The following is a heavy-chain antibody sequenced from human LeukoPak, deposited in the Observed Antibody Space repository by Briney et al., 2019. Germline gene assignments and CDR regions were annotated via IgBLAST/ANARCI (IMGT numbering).Heavy chain of an antibody. CDR3: VRDIYIRRDSWYDVRSFDS. CDR1: VLTFSSYW. J-gene: IGHJ4*02. D-gene: IGHD3-3*01. CDR2: INSDGSTT. V-gene: IGHV3-74*01. Sequence: PGGSLRLSCVASVLTFSSYWMHWVRQAPGKGLVGVSRINSDGSTTIYADSVKGRFTMSRDNAKSTLYLQMNSLRAEDMAVYYCVRDIYIRRDSWYDVRSFDSWGQGTLVTVSS.